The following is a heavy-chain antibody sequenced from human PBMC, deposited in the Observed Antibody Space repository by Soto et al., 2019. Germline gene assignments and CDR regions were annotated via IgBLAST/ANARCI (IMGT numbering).Heavy chain of an antibody. CDR3: ARDLYSSGSAYYFDY. D-gene: IGHD6-19*01. J-gene: IGHJ4*02. CDR2: INAGNGNT. V-gene: IGHV1-3*01. Sequence: ASVKVSCKASGYTFTSYAMHWVRQAPGQRLEWMGWINAGNGNTKYSQKFQGRVTITRDTSASTAYMELSSLRSEDTAVYYCARDLYSSGSAYYFDYWGQGTLVTVSS. CDR1: GYTFTSYA.